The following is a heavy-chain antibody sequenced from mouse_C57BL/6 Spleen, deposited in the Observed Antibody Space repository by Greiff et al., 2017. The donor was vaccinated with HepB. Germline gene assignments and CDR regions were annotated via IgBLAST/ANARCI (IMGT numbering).Heavy chain of an antibody. V-gene: IGHV5-16*01. J-gene: IGHJ1*03. CDR2: INYDGSST. CDR3: ARFGLSMGYFDV. Sequence: EVKVVESEGGLVQPGSSMKLSCTASGFTFSDYYMAWVRQVPEKGLEWVANINYDGSSTYYLDSLKSRFIISRDNAKNILYLQMSSLKSEDTATYYCARFGLSMGYFDVWGTGTTVTVSS. D-gene: IGHD3-1*01. CDR1: GFTFSDYY.